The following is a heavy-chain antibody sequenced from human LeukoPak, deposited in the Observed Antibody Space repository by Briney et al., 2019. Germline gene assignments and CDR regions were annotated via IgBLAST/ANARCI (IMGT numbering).Heavy chain of an antibody. CDR2: INHSGST. Sequence: SETLSLTCAVYGGSFSGYYWSWIRQPPGKGLEWIGEINHSGSTNYNPSLKSRVTISVDTSKNQFSLKLSSVTAADTAVYYCARGWNSGYNQTFDYWGQGTLVTVSS. V-gene: IGHV4-34*01. CDR3: ARGWNSGYNQTFDY. D-gene: IGHD5-12*01. CDR1: GGSFSGYY. J-gene: IGHJ4*02.